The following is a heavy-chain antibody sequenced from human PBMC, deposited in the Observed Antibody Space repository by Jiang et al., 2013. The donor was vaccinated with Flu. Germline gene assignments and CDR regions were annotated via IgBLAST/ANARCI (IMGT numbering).Heavy chain of an antibody. CDR3: ARILRIDSHYYYDSGYFDY. Sequence: KPTQTLTLTCSFSGFSLSTNGVGVGWIRQPPGKALEWLSLIYWDDDKRYSPSLKSRLTITKDTSKSQVVLTMANMAPVDTATYYCARILRIDSHYYYDSGYFDYWGQGTLVTVSS. V-gene: IGHV2-5*02. D-gene: IGHD3-22*01. J-gene: IGHJ4*02. CDR2: IYWDDDK. CDR1: GFSLSTNGVG.